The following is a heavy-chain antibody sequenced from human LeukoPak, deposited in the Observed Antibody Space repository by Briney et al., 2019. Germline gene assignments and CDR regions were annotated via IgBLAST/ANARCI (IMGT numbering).Heavy chain of an antibody. Sequence: SETLSLTXTVSGASIRSSSYYWAWIRQSPGKGLEWIGSIYNSGSTYSNPSLESRVTVSVDTSKNQVSLKLNSVIAADTAVYYCARFDRAGTTTSPLDYWGQGTLVTVSS. CDR2: IYNSGST. D-gene: IGHD3-10*01. V-gene: IGHV4-39*01. CDR1: GASIRSSSYY. CDR3: ARFDRAGTTTSPLDY. J-gene: IGHJ4*02.